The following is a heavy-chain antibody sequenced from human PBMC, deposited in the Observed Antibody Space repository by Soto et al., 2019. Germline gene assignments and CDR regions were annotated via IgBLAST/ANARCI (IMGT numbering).Heavy chain of an antibody. J-gene: IGHJ6*02. CDR2: ISYDGSSQ. V-gene: IGHV3-30*04. CDR3: ARDQTYYDSRYGMDV. D-gene: IGHD3-16*01. Sequence: RMVESGGNVVQPGRSLGLSCAVSGFAFSGYAMHWVRQAPGKGLEWVARISYDGSSQVYADSVKGRFTNSRDNSERTLSLQMNSPRPEDTAVYYCARDQTYYDSRYGMDVWGQGTTVTVSS. CDR1: GFAFSGYA.